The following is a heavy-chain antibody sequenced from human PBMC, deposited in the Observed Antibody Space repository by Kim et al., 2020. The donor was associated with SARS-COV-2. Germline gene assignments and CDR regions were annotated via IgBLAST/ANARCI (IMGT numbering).Heavy chain of an antibody. V-gene: IGHV4-34*01. J-gene: IGHJ4*02. D-gene: IGHD2-15*01. Sequence: KPSLKSRVTISVDTSKNGFSLKLNSVTAADTAVYYCANGGNYCSGGSCFDYWGQGTLVTVSS. CDR3: ANGGNYCSGGSCFDY.